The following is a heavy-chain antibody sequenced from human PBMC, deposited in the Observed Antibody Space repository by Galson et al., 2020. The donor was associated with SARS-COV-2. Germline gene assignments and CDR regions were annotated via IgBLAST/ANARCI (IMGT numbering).Heavy chain of an antibody. Sequence: GESLKISCAASGFTFSSYSMNWVRQAPGKGLEWVSSISSSSSYIYYADSVKGRFTISRDNAKNSLYLQMNSLRAEDTAVYYCARDASPSYYDFWSGYYDNWFDPWGQGTLVTVSS. V-gene: IGHV3-21*01. D-gene: IGHD3-3*01. CDR1: GFTFSSYS. CDR3: ARDASPSYYDFWSGYYDNWFDP. CDR2: ISSSSSYI. J-gene: IGHJ5*02.